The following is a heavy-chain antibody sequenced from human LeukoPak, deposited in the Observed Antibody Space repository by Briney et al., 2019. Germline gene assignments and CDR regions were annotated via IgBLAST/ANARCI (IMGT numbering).Heavy chain of an antibody. CDR2: ISSSSSYI. CDR1: GFTFDDYA. CDR3: ATSYDRSGP. Sequence: GGSLRLSCAASGFTFDDYAMHWVRQTPGKGLEWVSSISSSSSYIYYADSVKGRFTISRDNAKNSLYLQMNNLRAEDTAIYYCATSYDRSGPGGQGTLVTVSS. J-gene: IGHJ4*02. D-gene: IGHD3-22*01. V-gene: IGHV3-21*01.